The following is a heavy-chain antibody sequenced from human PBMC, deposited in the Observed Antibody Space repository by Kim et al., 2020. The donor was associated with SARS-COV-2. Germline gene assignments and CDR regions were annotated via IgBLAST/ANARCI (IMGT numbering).Heavy chain of an antibody. CDR1: GGSISSSSYY. CDR3: ARLGLEGIAAS. Sequence: SETLSLTCTVSGGSISSSSYYWGWIRQPPGKGLEWFGSIYYSGSTYYNPSLKSRVTISVDTSKNQFSLKLSSVTAADTAVYYCARLGLEGIAASWGQGT. J-gene: IGHJ5*02. CDR2: IYYSGST. V-gene: IGHV4-39*01. D-gene: IGHD6-13*01.